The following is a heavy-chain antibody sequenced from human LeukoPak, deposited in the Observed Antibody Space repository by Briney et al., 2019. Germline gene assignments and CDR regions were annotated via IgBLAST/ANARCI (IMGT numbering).Heavy chain of an antibody. J-gene: IGHJ3*02. D-gene: IGHD5-24*01. Sequence: SETLSLTCTVSGGSISSSSYYWGWIRQPPGKGLEWIGSIYYSGSTYYNPSLKSRVTISVDTSKNQFSLKLSSVTAADTAVYYCASASMGLQLGNDAFDIWGQGTMVTVSS. CDR2: IYYSGST. CDR1: GGSISSSSYY. CDR3: ASASMGLQLGNDAFDI. V-gene: IGHV4-39*01.